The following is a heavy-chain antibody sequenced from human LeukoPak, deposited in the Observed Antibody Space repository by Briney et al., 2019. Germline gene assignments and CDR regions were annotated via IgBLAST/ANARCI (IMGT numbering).Heavy chain of an antibody. CDR1: GYSFTSYW. V-gene: IGHV5-51*01. CDR3: ARPTELYGSGSYYFDY. D-gene: IGHD3-10*01. CDR2: IYPGDSDT. Sequence: GESLKLSCKGSGYSFTSYWIGWVRQMPGKGLEWMGIIYPGDSDTRYSRSFQGQVTISADKSISTAYLQWSSLKASDTAMYYCARPTELYGSGSYYFDYWGQGTLVTVSS. J-gene: IGHJ4*02.